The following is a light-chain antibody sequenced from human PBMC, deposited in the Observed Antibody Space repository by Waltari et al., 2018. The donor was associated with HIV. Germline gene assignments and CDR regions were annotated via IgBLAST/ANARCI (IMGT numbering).Light chain of an antibody. CDR3: QHRYNWPRVT. CDR2: DTS. V-gene: IGKV3-11*01. J-gene: IGKJ5*01. CDR1: QSVGSY. Sequence: EIVLTQSPATLSLSPGDSATLSCRASQSVGSYLAWYQQKPGQAPRLLIFDTSDTATCIPARFSGTGSGTDFTLTISSLEPEDFAVYYCQHRYNWPRVTFGQGTRLEIK.